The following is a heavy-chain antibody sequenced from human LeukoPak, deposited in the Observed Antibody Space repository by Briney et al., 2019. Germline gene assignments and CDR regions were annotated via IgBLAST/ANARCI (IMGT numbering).Heavy chain of an antibody. V-gene: IGHV1-2*02. J-gene: IGHJ4*02. Sequence: ASVKVSCKASGYTVTGYDMHWVRQAPGQGLEWMGWINPYNGGTNYAQKFQGRATMTRETSISTAYLALSRLRSDDTAVYYCPRGEVPAAYPDYWGQGTLVTVSS. CDR3: PRGEVPAAYPDY. CDR2: INPYNGGT. D-gene: IGHD2-2*01. CDR1: GYTVTGYD.